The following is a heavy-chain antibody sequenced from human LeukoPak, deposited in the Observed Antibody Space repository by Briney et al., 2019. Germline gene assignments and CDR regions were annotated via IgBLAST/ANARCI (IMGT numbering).Heavy chain of an antibody. CDR3: ARDAWLVGTTNLYYFDY. Sequence: ASVRVSCKASEYTFSVDYVHWGRQATGQGLEWMGWINPNSGDTNYAQKFQGRVTMTRDPSISTAYMALTRLRSDDTAVYYCARDAWLVGTTNLYYFDYWGQGTLVTVSS. V-gene: IGHV1-2*02. CDR1: EYTFSVDY. J-gene: IGHJ4*02. D-gene: IGHD1-26*01. CDR2: INPNSGDT.